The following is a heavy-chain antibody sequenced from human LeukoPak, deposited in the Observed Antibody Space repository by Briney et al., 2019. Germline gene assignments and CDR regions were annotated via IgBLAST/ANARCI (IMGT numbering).Heavy chain of an antibody. J-gene: IGHJ6*03. D-gene: IGHD6-19*01. V-gene: IGHV4-39*01. Sequence: SETLSLTCTVSGGSISSSSYYWGWIRQPPGKGLEWIGSICYSGSTYYNPSLKSRVTISVDTSKNQFSLKLSSVTAADTAVYYCARCRADSSGWYGAYYYYYMDVWGKGTTVTISS. CDR3: ARCRADSSGWYGAYYYYYMDV. CDR2: ICYSGST. CDR1: GGSISSSSYY.